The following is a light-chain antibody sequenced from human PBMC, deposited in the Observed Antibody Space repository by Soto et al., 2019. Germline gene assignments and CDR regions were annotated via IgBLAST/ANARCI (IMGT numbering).Light chain of an antibody. V-gene: IGLV1-44*01. J-gene: IGLJ1*01. Sequence: QSALTQPPSASGTPGQRVTISCSGSSSNIGSNPVNWYQHLPGTAPKLLIYSDNHRPSGVPDRFSGSKSGTSASLAISGLQSEDEADYYCAAWDDSLNGDVFGTGTKLTVL. CDR3: AAWDDSLNGDV. CDR1: SSNIGSNP. CDR2: SDN.